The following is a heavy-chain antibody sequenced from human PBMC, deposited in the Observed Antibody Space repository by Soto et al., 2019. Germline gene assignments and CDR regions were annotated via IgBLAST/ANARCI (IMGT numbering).Heavy chain of an antibody. V-gene: IGHV1-69*12. D-gene: IGHD2-2*01. CDR1: GGTFSSYA. J-gene: IGHJ4*02. Sequence: QVQLVQSGAEVKKPGSSVKVSCKASGGTFSSYAISWVRQAPGQGLEWMGGIIPIFGTANYAQKFQDRVTSTADESTSTAYIELLSLRAERTAVHYCALKLIPAAAGESWYGEPLDKSGQGTLVTVSS. CDR3: ALKLIPAAAGESWYGEPLDK. CDR2: IIPIFGTA.